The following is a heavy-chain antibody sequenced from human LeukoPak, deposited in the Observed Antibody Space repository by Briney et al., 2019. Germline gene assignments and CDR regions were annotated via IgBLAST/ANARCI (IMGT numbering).Heavy chain of an antibody. V-gene: IGHV4-4*07. Sequence: SETLSLTCTVSGGSISSYYWSWIRQPAGKGLEWIGRIYISGSTNYNPSLKSRVTMSVDTSKNQFSLKLSSVTAEDTAVYYCARCFPSLGGSCYFDYWGQGTLVTVSS. D-gene: IGHD2-15*01. J-gene: IGHJ4*02. CDR2: IYISGST. CDR3: ARCFPSLGGSCYFDY. CDR1: GGSISSYY.